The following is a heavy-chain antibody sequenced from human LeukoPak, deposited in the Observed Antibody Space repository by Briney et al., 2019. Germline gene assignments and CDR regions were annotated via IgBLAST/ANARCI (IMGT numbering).Heavy chain of an antibody. J-gene: IGHJ5*02. V-gene: IGHV4-34*01. CDR2: INHSGST. Sequence: SETLSLTCAVYGGSFSGYYWSWIRQPPGKGLEWIGEINHSGSTNYNPSLKSRVTISVDTSKNQFSLKLSSVTAADTAVYYCARGLGQQLSLSWFDPWGQGTLVTVSS. D-gene: IGHD6-13*01. CDR3: ARGLGQQLSLSWFDP. CDR1: GGSFSGYY.